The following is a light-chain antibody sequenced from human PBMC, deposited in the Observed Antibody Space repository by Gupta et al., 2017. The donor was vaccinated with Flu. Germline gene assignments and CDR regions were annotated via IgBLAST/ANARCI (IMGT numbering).Light chain of an antibody. J-gene: IGKJ4*01. CDR3: QQYSNWPPLT. CDR2: GAS. V-gene: IGKV3-15*01. Sequence: EVVLTQSPAALSVSPGERATLSCRASQSVSSHVAWYQQKPGQAPSLLIYGASTRATGIPDRFSGSGSGTEFTLTISSRQSEDFAVYYCQQYSNWPPLTFGGGTKVEIK. CDR1: QSVSSH.